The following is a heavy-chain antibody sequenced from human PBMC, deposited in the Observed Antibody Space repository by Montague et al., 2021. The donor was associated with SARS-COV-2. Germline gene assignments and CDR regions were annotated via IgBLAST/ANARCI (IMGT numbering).Heavy chain of an antibody. D-gene: IGHD1-20*01. J-gene: IGHJ4*02. Sequence: SETLSLTCTVSGGSISGYYWSWFRQSAGKGLEWIGRIYSSGSTSYNPSLKSRVTMSVDTPKNQFSLKLSSVTAADTAVYYCVRDQGRSNWNYPDYWGQGTLVTVSS. CDR3: VRDQGRSNWNYPDY. CDR2: IYSSGST. V-gene: IGHV4-4*07. CDR1: GGSISGYY.